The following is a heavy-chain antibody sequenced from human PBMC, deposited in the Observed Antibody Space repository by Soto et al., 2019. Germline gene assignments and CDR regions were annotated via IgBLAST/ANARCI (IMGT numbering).Heavy chain of an antibody. D-gene: IGHD1-7*01. V-gene: IGHV1-24*01. J-gene: IGHJ6*02. Sequence: GASVKVSCKVSGYSLTELSIHWVRQAPEKGLEWMGSFDPEDGQTINKQRFQDRVTMTGDTSSDTGYMELSNLRSEDTAIYYCATSLELPLGVDIWGQGTTGTVSS. CDR3: ATSLELPLGVDI. CDR2: FDPEDGQT. CDR1: GYSLTELS.